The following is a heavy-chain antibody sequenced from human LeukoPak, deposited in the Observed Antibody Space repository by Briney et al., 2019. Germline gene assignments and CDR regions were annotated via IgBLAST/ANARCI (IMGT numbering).Heavy chain of an antibody. V-gene: IGHV3-48*03. CDR1: GFTFSSYE. CDR2: ISSSGSTI. D-gene: IGHD5-12*01. CDR3: ARVEASGYDYGAFDY. Sequence: GGSLRLSCAASGFTFSSYEMNWVRQAPGKGLEWVSYISSSGSTIYYADSVKGRFTISRDNAKNSLYLQMNSLRAEDTAVYCCARVEASGYDYGAFDYWGQGTLVTVSS. J-gene: IGHJ4*02.